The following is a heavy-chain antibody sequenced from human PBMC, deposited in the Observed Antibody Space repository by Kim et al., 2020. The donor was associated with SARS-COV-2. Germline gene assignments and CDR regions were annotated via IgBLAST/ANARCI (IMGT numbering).Heavy chain of an antibody. CDR2: ISYDGSNK. J-gene: IGHJ6*02. Sequence: GGSLRLSCAASGFTFSSYGMHWVRQAPGKGLEWVAVISYDGSNKYYADSVKGRFTISRDNSKNTLYLQMNSLRAEDTAVYYCAKGRNHIYYYYGMDVWGQGTTVTVSS. CDR3: AKGRNHIYYYYGMDV. CDR1: GFTFSSYG. V-gene: IGHV3-30*18. D-gene: IGHD1-1*01.